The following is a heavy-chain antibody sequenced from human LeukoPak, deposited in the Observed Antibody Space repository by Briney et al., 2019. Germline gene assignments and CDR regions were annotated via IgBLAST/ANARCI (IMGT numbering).Heavy chain of an antibody. CDR3: ARALRLGELSLRH. D-gene: IGHD3-16*02. CDR2: IRQNGSEI. J-gene: IGHJ4*02. CDR1: GFTFSEYW. V-gene: IGHV3-7*01. Sequence: GGSLRLSCAASGFTFSEYWMSWVRQAPGKGLEWVANIRQNGSEIAYADSVEGRFTISRDDAQKSLYLEMNSLRAEDTAVYYCARALRLGELSLRHWGQGTLVTVSS.